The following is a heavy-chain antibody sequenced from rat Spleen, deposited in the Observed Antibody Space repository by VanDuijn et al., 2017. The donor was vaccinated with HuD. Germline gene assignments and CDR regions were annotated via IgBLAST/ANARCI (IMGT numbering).Heavy chain of an antibody. V-gene: IGHV5-25*01. CDR1: GFTFSNYD. D-gene: IGHD1-9*01. J-gene: IGHJ2*01. CDR2: ISTGGGNT. CDR3: ARRHYGYTDYFDY. Sequence: EVQLVESGGGLVQPGRSLKLSCAASGFTFSNYDMAWVRQAPTKGLEWIASISTGGGNTYYRDSVKGRFTISRDNAKSTLSLKMDSLRSEDTATYYCARRHYGYTDYFDYWGQGVMVTVSS.